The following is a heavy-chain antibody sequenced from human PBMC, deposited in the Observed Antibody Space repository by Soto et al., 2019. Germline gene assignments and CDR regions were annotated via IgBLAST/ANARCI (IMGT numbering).Heavy chain of an antibody. D-gene: IGHD1-1*01. Sequence: QVQLQESGPGLVKPSETLSLTCVVSGGSISSSIWWSWVRQPPGKGLEWIGEIYHSGTTNYNPSLKIWFDISLDKSNNQFSLKLTSVTSAYTAVYYCAGGPNWDGVTGFDPWGQGTLVTVSS. V-gene: IGHV4-4*02. CDR1: GGSISSSIW. CDR3: AGGPNWDGVTGFDP. CDR2: IYHSGTT. J-gene: IGHJ5*02.